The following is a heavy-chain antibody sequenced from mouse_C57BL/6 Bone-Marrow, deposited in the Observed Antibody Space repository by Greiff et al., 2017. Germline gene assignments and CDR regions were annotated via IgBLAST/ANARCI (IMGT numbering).Heavy chain of an antibody. CDR1: GYTFTSYG. CDR3: ARGGSSYPYYAIDY. Sequence: QVQLQQSGAELARPGASVKLSCKASGYTFTSYGISWVKQRTGQGLAWIGEIYPRSGNTYYNEKFKGKATLTADKSSSTAYMELRSLTSEDSAVYFCARGGSSYPYYAIDYWGQGTSVTVSS. CDR2: IYPRSGNT. V-gene: IGHV1-81*01. J-gene: IGHJ4*01. D-gene: IGHD1-1*01.